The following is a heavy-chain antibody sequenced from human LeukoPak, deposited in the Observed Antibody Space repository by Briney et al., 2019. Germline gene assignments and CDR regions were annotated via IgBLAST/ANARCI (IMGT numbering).Heavy chain of an antibody. V-gene: IGHV4-39*07. Sequence: PSETLSLTCTVSGGSISSSSYYWGWIRQPPGKGLEWIGEINHSGSTNYNPSLKSRVTISVDTSKNQFSLKLSSVTAADTAVYYCASLGSGFDYWGQGTLVTVSS. CDR3: ASLGSGFDY. CDR1: GGSISSSSYY. J-gene: IGHJ4*02. D-gene: IGHD3-10*01. CDR2: INHSGST.